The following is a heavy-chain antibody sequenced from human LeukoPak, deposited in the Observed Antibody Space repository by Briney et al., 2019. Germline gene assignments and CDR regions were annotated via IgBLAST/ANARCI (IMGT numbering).Heavy chain of an antibody. CDR2: ISDSGSNT. V-gene: IGHV3-23*01. Sequence: PGGSLRLSCAASGFSFNIYSMNWVRQTPGKGLEWVSSISDSGSNTYYADSVTGRFTISRDNSKNTVYLQLNSLRAEDTAIYYCANSYSSSSAFYFDYWGQGTLVTVSS. CDR1: GFSFNIYS. D-gene: IGHD6-6*01. CDR3: ANSYSSSSAFYFDY. J-gene: IGHJ4*02.